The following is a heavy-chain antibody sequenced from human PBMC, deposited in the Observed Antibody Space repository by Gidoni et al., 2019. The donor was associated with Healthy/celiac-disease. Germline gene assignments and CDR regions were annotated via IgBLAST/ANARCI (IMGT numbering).Heavy chain of an antibody. CDR2: IYTSGST. J-gene: IGHJ4*02. V-gene: IGHV4-61*02. Sequence: IRQPAGKGLEWIGRIYTSGSTNYNPSLKSRVTISVDTSKNQFSLKLSSVTAADTAVDYCARSPGGFEPPRYYFDYWGQGTLVTVSS. D-gene: IGHD3-10*01. CDR3: ARSPGGFEPPRYYFDY.